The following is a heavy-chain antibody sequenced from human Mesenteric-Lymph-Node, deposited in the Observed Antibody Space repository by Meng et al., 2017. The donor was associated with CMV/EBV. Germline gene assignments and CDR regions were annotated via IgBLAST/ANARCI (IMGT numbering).Heavy chain of an antibody. Sequence: SGPTLVKPTETLTLTCTVSGFSLSDARVGVSWIRQPPGKALEWLAHIFSNDEKSSSTSLKNRLTISKDTSKSQVVLTMTNMDPVDTATYYCARIPLFGRYSSDWSYYFDYWGQGTLVTVSS. CDR2: IFSNDEK. CDR3: ARIPLFGRYSSDWSYYFDY. V-gene: IGHV2-26*01. CDR1: GFSLSDARVG. D-gene: IGHD6-19*01. J-gene: IGHJ4*02.